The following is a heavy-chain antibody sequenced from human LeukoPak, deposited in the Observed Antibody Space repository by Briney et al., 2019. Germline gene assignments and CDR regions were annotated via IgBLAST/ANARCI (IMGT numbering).Heavy chain of an antibody. D-gene: IGHD3-9*01. Sequence: SETLSLTCTVSGDSVRNGNYYWGWIRQPPEKGLEWIGTVYYSGTSYYGPSLQSRTTMSVGTLKNQFSLNLKSVTVADTAVYYCARQGPSSAGILWDYWGQGILVTVSS. CDR3: ARQGPSSAGILWDY. CDR2: VYYSGTS. J-gene: IGHJ4*02. CDR1: GDSVRNGNYY. V-gene: IGHV4-39*01.